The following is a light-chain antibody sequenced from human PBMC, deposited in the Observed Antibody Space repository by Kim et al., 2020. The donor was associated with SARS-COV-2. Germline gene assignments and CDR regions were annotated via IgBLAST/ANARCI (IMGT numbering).Light chain of an antibody. J-gene: IGKJ2*01. Sequence: SPGEKATLSCRASQSVSSNYLAWYQHKPGQAPRLLIYAASSRATGIPDRFSGSGSQTDFTLTINGLEPEDFALYYCQQYGTSTGYTFGQGTKLEI. CDR1: QSVSSNY. CDR3: QQYGTSTGYT. V-gene: IGKV3-20*01. CDR2: AAS.